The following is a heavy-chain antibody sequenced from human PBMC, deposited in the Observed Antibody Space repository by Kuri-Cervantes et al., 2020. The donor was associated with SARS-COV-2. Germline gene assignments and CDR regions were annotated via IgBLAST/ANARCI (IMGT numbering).Heavy chain of an antibody. Sequence: GGSLRLSCAASGFTFSSYWMHWVRQAPGKGLVWVSRINSDGSSTSYADSVKGRFTISRDNAKNFLYLQMVSLRAEDTGFYYCARDGIVGSTSFDYWGQGTLVTASS. J-gene: IGHJ4*02. V-gene: IGHV3-74*01. CDR1: GFTFSSYW. D-gene: IGHD1-26*01. CDR3: ARDGIVGSTSFDY. CDR2: INSDGSST.